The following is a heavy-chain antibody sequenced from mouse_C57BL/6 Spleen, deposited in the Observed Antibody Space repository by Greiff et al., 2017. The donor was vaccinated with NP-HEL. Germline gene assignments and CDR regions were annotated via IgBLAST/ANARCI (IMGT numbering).Heavy chain of an antibody. CDR1: GFTFSDYG. D-gene: IGHD2-4*01. CDR2: ISSGSSTI. CDR3: ARNFYDYPYYYAMDY. Sequence: EVKLVESGGGLVKPGGSLKLSCAASGFTFSDYGMHWVRQAPEKGLEWVAYISSGSSTIYYADTVKGRFTISRDNAKNTLFLQMTSLRSEDTAMYYCARNFYDYPYYYAMDYWGQGTSVTVSS. V-gene: IGHV5-17*01. J-gene: IGHJ4*01.